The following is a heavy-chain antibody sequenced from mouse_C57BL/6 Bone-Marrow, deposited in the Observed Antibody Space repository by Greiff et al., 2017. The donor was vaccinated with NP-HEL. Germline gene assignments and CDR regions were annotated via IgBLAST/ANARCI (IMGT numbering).Heavy chain of an antibody. J-gene: IGHJ3*01. V-gene: IGHV14-2*01. CDR1: GFNIKDYY. CDR2: IDPEDGDT. CDR3: ARYGNNVGFAY. Sequence: VQLQQSGAELVKPGASVKLSCTASGFNIKDYYMHWVKQRTEQGLEWIGRIDPEDGDTKYAPKFQGKATITADTSSNTAYLQLSSLTTEDTAVYYCARYGNNVGFAYWGKGTLVTVSA. D-gene: IGHD2-1*01.